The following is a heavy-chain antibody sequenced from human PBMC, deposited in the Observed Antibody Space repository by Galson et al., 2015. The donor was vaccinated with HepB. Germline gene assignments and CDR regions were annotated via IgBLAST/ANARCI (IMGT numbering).Heavy chain of an antibody. V-gene: IGHV1-18*01. D-gene: IGHD1-26*01. Sequence: SCKASGYIFTTYGVTWVRQAPGQGLEWMGWINGYNGNTNYEQNLQGRVTMTTDTSTSTAYMELRSLRSDDTAVYYCARRGWEVEAFDFWGQGTLVTVS. CDR3: ARRGWEVEAFDF. J-gene: IGHJ3*01. CDR2: INGYNGNT. CDR1: GYIFTTYG.